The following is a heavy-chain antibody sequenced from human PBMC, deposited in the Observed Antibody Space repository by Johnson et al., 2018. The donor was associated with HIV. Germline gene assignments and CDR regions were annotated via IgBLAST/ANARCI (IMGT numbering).Heavy chain of an antibody. V-gene: IGHV3-23*04. CDR2: IGGSGGPT. J-gene: IGHJ3*02. D-gene: IGHD2-8*01. CDR1: GFTFSTYA. CDR3: ARATWSDDAFDI. Sequence: MLLVESGGGLAQPGGSLRLSCAASGFTFSTYAMTWVRQAPGRGLEWVSTIGGSGGPTYYADSVKGRFTISRDNSKNTLYLQMNSLRAEDTALYYCARATWSDDAFDIWGQGTMVTVSS.